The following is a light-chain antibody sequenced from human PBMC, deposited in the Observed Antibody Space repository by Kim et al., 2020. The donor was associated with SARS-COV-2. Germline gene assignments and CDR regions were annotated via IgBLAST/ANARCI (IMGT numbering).Light chain of an antibody. J-gene: IGKJ1*01. CDR1: QSVSRSY. V-gene: IGKV3-20*01. Sequence: SPGERATPACRASQSVSRSYLAWYQQKPGQAPRLLSYGASSRATGIPDRFSGSGSGTDFTLTISRLEPEDFAVYYCQQYGSSPWTFGQGTKVDIK. CDR3: QQYGSSPWT. CDR2: GAS.